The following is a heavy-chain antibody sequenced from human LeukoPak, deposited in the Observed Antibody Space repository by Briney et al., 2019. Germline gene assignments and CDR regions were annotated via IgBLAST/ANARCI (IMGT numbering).Heavy chain of an antibody. Sequence: PSQTLSLTCTVSGGSISSGGYYWSWIRQHPGKGLEWIRYIYYSGSTYYNPSLKSRVTISVDTSKNQFSLKLSSVTAADTAVYYCATRSTSSFDYWGQGTLVTVSS. CDR1: GGSISSGGYY. D-gene: IGHD3-10*01. J-gene: IGHJ4*02. V-gene: IGHV4-31*03. CDR3: ATRSTSSFDY. CDR2: IYYSGST.